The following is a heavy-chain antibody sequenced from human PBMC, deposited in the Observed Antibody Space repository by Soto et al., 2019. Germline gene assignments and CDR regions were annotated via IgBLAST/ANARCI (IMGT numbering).Heavy chain of an antibody. Sequence: PGGSLRLSCAASGFTFSSSCMHWVRQAPGKGLEWVAVIWYDGSNKYYADSVKGRFTISRDNSKNTLYLQMNSLRAEDTAVYYCARDRDYGDYRYYMDVWGKGTTVTVSS. CDR2: IWYDGSNK. CDR1: GFTFSSSC. D-gene: IGHD4-17*01. CDR3: ARDRDYGDYRYYMDV. J-gene: IGHJ6*03. V-gene: IGHV3-33*08.